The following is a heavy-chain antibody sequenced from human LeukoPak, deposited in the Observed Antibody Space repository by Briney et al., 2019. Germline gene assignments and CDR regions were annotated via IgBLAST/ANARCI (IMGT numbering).Heavy chain of an antibody. CDR3: ARALTGIRGAFDI. Sequence: GGSLRLSCAASGFTFSSYWMSWVRQAPGKGLEWVANIKQDGSEKNYVDSVKGRFTISRDNAKNSLYLQMNSLRAEDTAVYYCARALTGIRGAFDIWGQGTVVTVSS. CDR2: IKQDGSEK. J-gene: IGHJ3*02. CDR1: GFTFSSYW. V-gene: IGHV3-7*01. D-gene: IGHD7-27*01.